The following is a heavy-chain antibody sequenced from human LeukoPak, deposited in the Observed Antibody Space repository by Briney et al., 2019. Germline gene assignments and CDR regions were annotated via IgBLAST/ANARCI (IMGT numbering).Heavy chain of an antibody. V-gene: IGHV3-23*01. CDR3: AKGHFKDSSGYYPYYFDY. CDR1: GFTFSSYA. D-gene: IGHD3-22*01. Sequence: GGSLRLSCAASGFTFSSYAMSWVHQAPGKGLEWVSGISDSVSTTYYEDPVKGRFTISRDNSKNTLYLQMNSLRAEDTAVYYCAKGHFKDSSGYYPYYFDYWGQGTLVTVSS. CDR2: ISDSVSTT. J-gene: IGHJ4*02.